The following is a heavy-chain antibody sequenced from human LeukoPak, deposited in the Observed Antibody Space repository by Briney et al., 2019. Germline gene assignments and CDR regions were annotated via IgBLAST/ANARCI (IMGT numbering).Heavy chain of an antibody. CDR2: IYSGGST. Sequence: GGSLRLSCAASGFTVSSNYMNWVRQAPGKGLEWVSVIYSGGSTYYADSVKGRFTISRDNSKNTLYLQMNSLRAEDTAVYYCARDRAAWYADAFDIWGQGTMVTVSS. J-gene: IGHJ3*02. D-gene: IGHD2-15*01. V-gene: IGHV3-66*01. CDR3: ARDRAAWYADAFDI. CDR1: GFTVSSNY.